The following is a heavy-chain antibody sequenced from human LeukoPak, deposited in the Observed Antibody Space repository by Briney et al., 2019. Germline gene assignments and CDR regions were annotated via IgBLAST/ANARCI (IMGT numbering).Heavy chain of an antibody. CDR1: GFTFSDYY. Sequence: GWSLRLSCAASGFTFSDYYMSWIRQAPGKGLEWVSYISSSGSTIYYADSVKGRFTISRDNAKNSLYLQMNSLRAEDTAVYYCARDTRPMVRGVIITNDYYYGMDVWGQGTTVTVSS. CDR3: ARDTRPMVRGVIITNDYYYGMDV. V-gene: IGHV3-11*01. J-gene: IGHJ6*02. D-gene: IGHD3-10*01. CDR2: ISSSGSTI.